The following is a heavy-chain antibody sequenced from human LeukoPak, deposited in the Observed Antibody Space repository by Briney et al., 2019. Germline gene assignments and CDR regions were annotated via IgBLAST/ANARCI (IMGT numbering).Heavy chain of an antibody. CDR2: FFQSHRS. CDR3: ARVFSVPYLLDS. D-gene: IGHD2/OR15-2a*01. J-gene: IGHJ4*02. Sequence: PSETLSLTCAISGHSTTRGYYWAWFRQSPGMGLEWIATFFQSHRSFYNASRESRVTMSLDTSKSQFSLNLTSVTAADTAVYYCARVFSVPYLLDSWGRGTQVTVSS. CDR1: GHSTTRGYY. V-gene: IGHV4-38-2*01.